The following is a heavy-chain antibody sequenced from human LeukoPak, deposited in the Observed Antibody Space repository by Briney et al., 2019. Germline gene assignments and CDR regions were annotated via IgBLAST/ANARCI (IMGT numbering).Heavy chain of an antibody. J-gene: IGHJ5*02. D-gene: IGHD3-22*01. Sequence: GGSLRLSCVASGVTFSTYAMNWVRQVPGKGLEWVSAISGGGVNTYYADSVKGRFTISRDNSKNMLYLQMNSLRAEDTAVYYCAKTLGYSGYFSPWGQGTLVTVSS. CDR3: AKTLGYSGYFSP. V-gene: IGHV3-23*01. CDR1: GVTFSTYA. CDR2: ISGGGVNT.